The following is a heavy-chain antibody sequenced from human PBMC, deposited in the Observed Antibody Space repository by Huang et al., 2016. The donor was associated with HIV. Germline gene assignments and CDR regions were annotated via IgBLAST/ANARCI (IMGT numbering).Heavy chain of an antibody. CDR3: ARAKDTWDAYDI. CDR2: ISNDGSNN. J-gene: IGHJ3*02. V-gene: IGHV3-30-3*01. Sequence: VQLVESGGGVVQPGRSLRLSCAASGFPFNNQAMHWVRQATGKGLDWVAVISNDGSNNYYADSVKGRFTISRDSSKSTLFLHMTSLRTEDTAVYYCARAKDTWDAYDIWGQGTMVIVSS. CDR1: GFPFNNQA. D-gene: IGHD5-18*01.